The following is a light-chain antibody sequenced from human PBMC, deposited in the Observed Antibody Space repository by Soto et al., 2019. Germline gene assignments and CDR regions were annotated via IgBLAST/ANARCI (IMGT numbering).Light chain of an antibody. Sequence: DIQMTQSPSSLSASVGERVTITCQASQDISNYLTWYQQKPGKAPKLLIYDASNLETGVPSRFSGSGSGTDFTFTISSLQPEDIATYYCQQYDKRPITFGGGTKVEIK. J-gene: IGKJ4*01. CDR2: DAS. V-gene: IGKV1-33*01. CDR1: QDISNY. CDR3: QQYDKRPIT.